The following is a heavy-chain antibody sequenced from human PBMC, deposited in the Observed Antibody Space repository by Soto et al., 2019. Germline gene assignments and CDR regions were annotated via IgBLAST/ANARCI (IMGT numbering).Heavy chain of an antibody. J-gene: IGHJ3*02. D-gene: IGHD1-26*01. CDR3: ARRGGIEIGSAFDI. Sequence: PXESLKVSWKCSGNSFTSYVIGLVLQMPGKGLEWMGIIYPGDSDTRYSPSFQGQVTISADKSISTAYLQWSSLKASDTAMYYCARRGGIEIGSAFDIWGQGTMVTVSS. CDR1: GNSFTSYV. V-gene: IGHV5-51*01. CDR2: IYPGDSDT.